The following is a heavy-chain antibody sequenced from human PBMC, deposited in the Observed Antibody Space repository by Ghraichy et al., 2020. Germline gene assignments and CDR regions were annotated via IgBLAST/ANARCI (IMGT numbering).Heavy chain of an antibody. V-gene: IGHV4-34*01. CDR2: INHSGST. D-gene: IGHD3-3*01. Sequence: SETLSLTCAVYGGSFSGYYWSWIRQPPGKGLEWIGEINHSGSTNYNPSLKSRVTISVDTSKNQFSLKLSSVTAADTAVYYCARAPGVGYYYYGMDVWGQGTTVTVSS. CDR1: GGSFSGYY. CDR3: ARAPGVGYYYYGMDV. J-gene: IGHJ6*02.